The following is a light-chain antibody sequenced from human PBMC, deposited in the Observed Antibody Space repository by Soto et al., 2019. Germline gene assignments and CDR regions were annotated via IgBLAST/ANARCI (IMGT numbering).Light chain of an antibody. CDR1: QSVSSSY. CDR3: QQYGSSPPIT. CDR2: GAS. J-gene: IGKJ5*01. V-gene: IGKV3-20*01. Sequence: EIVLTQSPGTLSLSPGERATLSCRASQSVSSSYLAWYQQKPGQAPRLLIYGASSRATGIPDRFSGSGSGKDFTLTISRLEPEDFAVYYCQQYGSSPPITFGQGTXLEIK.